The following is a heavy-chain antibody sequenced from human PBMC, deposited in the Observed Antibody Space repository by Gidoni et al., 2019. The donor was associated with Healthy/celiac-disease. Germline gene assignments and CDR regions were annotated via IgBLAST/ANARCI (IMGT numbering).Heavy chain of an antibody. CDR2: ISYYGRNK. D-gene: IGHD1-26*01. CDR3: AKDGAGVSPLLDY. Sequence: QVQLVESGGGVVQPGRSLRLSCAASGFTFSRYGMHWVRQAPGKGLEWVAVISYYGRNKYYADSVKGRFTIARDNSKNTLYLQMNSLRAEDTAVYYCAKDGAGVSPLLDYWGQGTLVTVSS. V-gene: IGHV3-30*18. CDR1: GFTFSRYG. J-gene: IGHJ4*02.